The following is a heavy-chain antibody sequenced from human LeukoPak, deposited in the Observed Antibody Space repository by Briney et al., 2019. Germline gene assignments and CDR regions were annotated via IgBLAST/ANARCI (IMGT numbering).Heavy chain of an antibody. J-gene: IGHJ3*02. D-gene: IGHD5-18*01. Sequence: GGSLRLSCAASGLTFSSYAMSWVRQAPRKGLEWVSAISGSGGSTYYADPVKGGFTISRDNSKNTLYLQMNSLRAEDTAVYYCAKGFVDTAMVPFDAFDIWGQGTMVTVSS. CDR1: GLTFSSYA. CDR2: ISGSGGST. CDR3: AKGFVDTAMVPFDAFDI. V-gene: IGHV3-23*01.